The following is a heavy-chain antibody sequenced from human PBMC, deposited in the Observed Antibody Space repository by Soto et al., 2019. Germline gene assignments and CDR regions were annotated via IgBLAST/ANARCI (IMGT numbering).Heavy chain of an antibody. CDR3: ARFRGSYGMDV. J-gene: IGHJ6*02. Sequence: QVQLVQSGAEVKKPGSSVKVSCKGSGGTFSSYTISWVRQAPGQGLEWMGRIIPILGIANHAQKFQGRVTITADNSTSTAYMELSSLSSEDTAVYYCARFRGSYGMDVWGQGTTVTVSS. D-gene: IGHD3-10*01. V-gene: IGHV1-69*02. CDR2: IIPILGIA. CDR1: GGTFSSYT.